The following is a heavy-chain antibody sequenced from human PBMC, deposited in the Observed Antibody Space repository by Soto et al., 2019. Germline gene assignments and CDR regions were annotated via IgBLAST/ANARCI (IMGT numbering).Heavy chain of an antibody. D-gene: IGHD3-22*01. CDR3: SKAMIGSYDSDAFDV. Sequence: PGESLKISCKGSGYSFSRYGIHWVRQAPGKGLEWVAVISYDESTTFYADSVKGRFTISRDNSKNTLFLQMNSLRPEDTAVYYCSKAMIGSYDSDAFDVWGQGTMVTVSS. CDR1: GYSFSRYG. V-gene: IGHV3-30*18. CDR2: ISYDESTT. J-gene: IGHJ3*01.